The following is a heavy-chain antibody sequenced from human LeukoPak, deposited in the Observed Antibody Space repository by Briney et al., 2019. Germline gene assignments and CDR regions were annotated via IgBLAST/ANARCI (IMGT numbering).Heavy chain of an antibody. CDR1: GGSISSYY. Sequence: SETLSLTCTVSGGSISSYYWSWIRQPPGKGLEWIGYIHYSGSTNYNPSLKSRVTISVDTSKNQFSPKLSSVTAADTAVYYCARGDYGDYPFDYWGQGTLVTVSS. CDR3: ARGDYGDYPFDY. J-gene: IGHJ4*02. V-gene: IGHV4-59*01. D-gene: IGHD4-17*01. CDR2: IHYSGST.